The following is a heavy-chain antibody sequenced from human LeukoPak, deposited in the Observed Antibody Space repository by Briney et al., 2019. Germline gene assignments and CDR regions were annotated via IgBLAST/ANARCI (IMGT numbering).Heavy chain of an antibody. CDR3: ARDYKWLRPHYYYYYGMDV. J-gene: IGHJ6*02. D-gene: IGHD5-12*01. CDR1: GFTFSSYA. Sequence: PGRSLRLSCAASGFTFSSYAMHWVRQAPGKGLEWVAVISYDGSNKYYADSVKGRFTISRDNSKNTLYLQMNSLRAEDTAVYYCARDYKWLRPHYYYYYGMDVWGQGTTVTVSS. CDR2: ISYDGSNK. V-gene: IGHV3-30-3*01.